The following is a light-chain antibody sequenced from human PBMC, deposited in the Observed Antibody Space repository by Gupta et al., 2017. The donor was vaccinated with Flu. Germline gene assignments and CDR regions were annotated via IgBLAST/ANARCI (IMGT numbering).Light chain of an antibody. CDR3: SSYTSIVTLGRV. V-gene: IGLV2-14*01. J-gene: IGLJ2*01. CDR2: EVN. CDR1: SNDIGTYNY. Sequence: QSALTQPASVSGSPGQSITIACIGTSNDIGTYNYVSWYQQHPGKALKVVIYEVNNRPSGVSDRFSGSKSGNTASLTISGLQAEDEADYYCSSYTSIVTLGRVFGGGTKVTVL.